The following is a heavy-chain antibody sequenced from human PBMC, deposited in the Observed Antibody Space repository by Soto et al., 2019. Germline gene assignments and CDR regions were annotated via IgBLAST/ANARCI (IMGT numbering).Heavy chain of an antibody. CDR3: ARYGSGSAYDH. D-gene: IGHD3-10*01. V-gene: IGHV3-64*02. Sequence: GGSLRLSCAASGFTFSSYSMNWVRQAPGKGLQYVAAISTDRGGRYYTDSVKGRFIISRDNSKSTLYLQMGSLRGEDMAVYYCARYGSGSAYDHWGQGALVTVSS. CDR2: ISTDRGGR. J-gene: IGHJ4*02. CDR1: GFTFSSYS.